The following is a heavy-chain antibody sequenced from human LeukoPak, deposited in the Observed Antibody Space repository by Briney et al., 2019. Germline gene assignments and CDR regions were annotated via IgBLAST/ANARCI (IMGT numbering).Heavy chain of an antibody. V-gene: IGHV3-23*01. D-gene: IGHD6-6*01. J-gene: IGHJ4*02. Sequence: GGSLRLSCAASGFTFSSYAMSWVRQAPGKRLEWVSTTISSGNSTYYPDSVKGRFTISRDNAKNTLYLQMNSLRAEDTAVYYCAKPYSTSSKFMFDYWGQGTLVTVSS. CDR2: TISSGNST. CDR3: AKPYSTSSKFMFDY. CDR1: GFTFSSYA.